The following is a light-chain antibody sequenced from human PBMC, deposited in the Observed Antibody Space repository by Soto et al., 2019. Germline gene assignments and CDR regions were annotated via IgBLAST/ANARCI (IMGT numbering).Light chain of an antibody. CDR3: QSYDISLSGYV. Sequence: QSVLTQPRSVSGSPGQSVTISCTGTSSDVGGYNYVSWYQQLPGKAPKLMIYDVSKRPSGVPDRFSGSKSGNTASLTISGLQAEDEADYYCQSYDISLSGYVFGTGTKLTVL. CDR2: DVS. J-gene: IGLJ1*01. V-gene: IGLV2-11*01. CDR1: SSDVGGYNY.